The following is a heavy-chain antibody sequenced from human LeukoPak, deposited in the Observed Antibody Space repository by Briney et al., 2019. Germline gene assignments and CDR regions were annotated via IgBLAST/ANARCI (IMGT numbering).Heavy chain of an antibody. D-gene: IGHD2-15*01. V-gene: IGHV3-33*08. CDR3: ARDQGYCSGGSCYSYFDH. Sequence: GGSLRLSCAASGFTFSSYAMHWVRQAPGKGLEWLAVISYEGSNKYYADSVKGRFTISRDDSKNKLFLQMKSLRANDTAVYYCARDQGYCSGGSCYSYFDHWGQGTLVT. CDR2: ISYEGSNK. CDR1: GFTFSSYA. J-gene: IGHJ4*02.